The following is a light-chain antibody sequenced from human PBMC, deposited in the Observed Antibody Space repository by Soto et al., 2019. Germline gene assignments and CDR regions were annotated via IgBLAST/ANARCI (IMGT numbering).Light chain of an antibody. CDR1: QIISSW. CDR2: KAS. CDR3: QQYNSFPWT. Sequence: DIQMTQSPSTLSASVGDIVTITCRASQIISSWLAWYQQKPGKAPKLLIYKASSLESGVPSRFSGSGSGTEFTLTISSLQPDDFATYYCQQYNSFPWTFGLGTKVDIK. J-gene: IGKJ1*01. V-gene: IGKV1-5*03.